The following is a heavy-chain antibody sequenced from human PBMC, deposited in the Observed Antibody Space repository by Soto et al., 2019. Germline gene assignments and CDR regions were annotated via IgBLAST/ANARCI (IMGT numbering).Heavy chain of an antibody. Sequence: EVQLVESGGGLVQPGRSLRLSCAASGFTFDDYAMYWVRQAPGKGLEWVAGISWNGGDIAYADSVKGRFTISRDNAKNSLYLEMNSLRAEDTAFYYCAKDWRTYRDTAMVGSLDFWCQGTLVNASS. CDR3: AKDWRTYRDTAMVGSLDF. D-gene: IGHD5-18*01. CDR2: ISWNGGDI. CDR1: GFTFDDYA. V-gene: IGHV3-9*01. J-gene: IGHJ4*02.